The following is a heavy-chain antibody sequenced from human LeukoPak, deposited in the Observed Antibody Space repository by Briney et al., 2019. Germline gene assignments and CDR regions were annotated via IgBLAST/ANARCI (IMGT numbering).Heavy chain of an antibody. CDR2: ISSSSSYI. Sequence: GGSLRLSCAASGFTFSSYSINWVRPAPGEWREWVSSISSSSSYIYYADPVKGRFPISRDNAKNSLYLQMNSLRAEDTAVYYCATGDYGALDIWGQGTMVTVSS. D-gene: IGHD4-17*01. V-gene: IGHV3-21*01. CDR1: GFTFSSYS. J-gene: IGHJ3*02. CDR3: ATGDYGALDI.